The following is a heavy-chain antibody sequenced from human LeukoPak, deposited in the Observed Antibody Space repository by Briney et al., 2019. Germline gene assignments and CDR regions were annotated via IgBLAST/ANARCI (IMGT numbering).Heavy chain of an antibody. J-gene: IGHJ6*02. CDR3: ARIDCSGGSCRQYYYYGMDV. V-gene: IGHV3-23*01. Sequence: GGSLRLSCAASGFTFSTYAMSWVRQAPGKGLEWVSAISGGEGNTYYRDSVKGRFIISRDNSKNTLYLQMSSLRAEDTAVYHCARIDCSGGSCRQYYYYGMDVWGQGTTVTVSS. CDR1: GFTFSTYA. D-gene: IGHD2-15*01. CDR2: ISGGEGNT.